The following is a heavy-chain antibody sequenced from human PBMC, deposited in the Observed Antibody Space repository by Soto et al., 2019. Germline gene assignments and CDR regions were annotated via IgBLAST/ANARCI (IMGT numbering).Heavy chain of an antibody. CDR1: GYTFTSYG. Sequence: QVQLVQSGAEVKKPGASVKVSCKASGYTFTSYGISWVRQAPGQGLEWMGWISAYNGNTNYAQKLQGRVTMTTDTTTRTAYMELRSVRSDDTAVYYGAAWVAGTNEDYWVEGTLVTVSS. V-gene: IGHV1-18*01. CDR3: AAWVAGTNEDY. J-gene: IGHJ4*02. CDR2: ISAYNGNT. D-gene: IGHD6-19*01.